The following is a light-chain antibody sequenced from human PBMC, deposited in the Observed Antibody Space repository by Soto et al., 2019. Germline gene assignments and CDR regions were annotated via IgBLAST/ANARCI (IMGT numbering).Light chain of an antibody. CDR1: QTISSSY. Sequence: EIVLTQSPGTLSLSPGERATLSCRAIQTISSSYFAWYQQKPGQAPRLLISGASSRATGIPDRFSGSGSGTDFTLTISRLEPEDFAVYYCQQRSNWPLITFGQGTRLEIK. J-gene: IGKJ5*01. CDR3: QQRSNWPLIT. CDR2: GAS. V-gene: IGKV3D-20*02.